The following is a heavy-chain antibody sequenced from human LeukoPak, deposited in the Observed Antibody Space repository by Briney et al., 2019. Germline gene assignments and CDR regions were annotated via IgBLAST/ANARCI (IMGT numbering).Heavy chain of an antibody. J-gene: IGHJ6*03. CDR3: AGGWIQLWSGYYYYMDV. CDR1: GGTFSSYA. CDR2: IIPIFGTA. Sequence: GASVKVSCKASGGTFSSYAISWVRQAPGQGLEWMGGIIPIFGTANYAQKFQGRVTITADKSTSTAYMELSSLRSEDTAVYYCAGGWIQLWSGYYYYMDVWGKGTTVTVSS. D-gene: IGHD5-18*01. V-gene: IGHV1-69*06.